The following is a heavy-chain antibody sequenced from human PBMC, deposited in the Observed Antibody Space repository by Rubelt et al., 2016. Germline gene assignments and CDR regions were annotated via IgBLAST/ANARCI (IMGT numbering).Heavy chain of an antibody. CDR2: VLHSGSA. Sequence: ARGLEYIVTVLHSGSAYYNPSLNSRVTVSVDTSKNQFSLSLYSVTAADTAVYYCARARSTGVGGRGFFDSWGQGTRVTVSS. D-gene: IGHD1-1*01. CDR3: ARARSTGVGGRGFFDS. J-gene: IGHJ5*01. V-gene: IGHV4-39*01.